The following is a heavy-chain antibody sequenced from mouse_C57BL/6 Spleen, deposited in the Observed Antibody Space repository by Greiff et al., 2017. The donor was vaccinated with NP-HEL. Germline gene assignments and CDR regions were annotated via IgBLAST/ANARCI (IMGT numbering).Heavy chain of an antibody. J-gene: IGHJ1*03. Sequence: EVQLQQSGPELVKPGASVKISCKASGYTFTDYYMNWVKQSHGKSLEWIGDINPNNGGTSYNQKFKGKATLTVDKSSSTAYMELRSLTSEDSAVYYCAREGSKDYAWYFDVWGTGTTVTVSS. V-gene: IGHV1-26*01. D-gene: IGHD2-4*01. CDR1: GYTFTDYY. CDR3: AREGSKDYAWYFDV. CDR2: INPNNGGT.